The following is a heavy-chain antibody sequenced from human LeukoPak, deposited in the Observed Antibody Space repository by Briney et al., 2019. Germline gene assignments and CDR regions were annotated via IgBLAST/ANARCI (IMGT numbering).Heavy chain of an antibody. CDR1: GFTFDDYA. D-gene: IGHD3-22*01. Sequence: GGSLRLSCAASGFTFDDYAMHWVRQAPGKGLEWVSGISWNSGSIGYADSVKGRFTISRDNAKNSLYLQMNSLRAEDTALYYCAKDLYDGSGYFAFDIWGQGTVVTVSS. CDR2: ISWNSGSI. CDR3: AKDLYDGSGYFAFDI. J-gene: IGHJ3*02. V-gene: IGHV3-9*01.